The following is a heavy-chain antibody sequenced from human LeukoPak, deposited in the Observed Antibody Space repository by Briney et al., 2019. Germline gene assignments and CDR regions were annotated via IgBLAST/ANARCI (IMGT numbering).Heavy chain of an antibody. J-gene: IGHJ3*02. CDR2: ISGTGGST. V-gene: IGHV3-64D*09. CDR1: GFTFSSYA. Sequence: GGSLRLSCSASGFTFSSYAMHWVRQAPGKGLEYVSAISGTGGSTYYADSVKGRFTISRDNSKNTLYLQMSSLRAEDTPVYYCVKAPRTTVVGFDIWGQGTMVTVSS. D-gene: IGHD4-11*01. CDR3: VKAPRTTVVGFDI.